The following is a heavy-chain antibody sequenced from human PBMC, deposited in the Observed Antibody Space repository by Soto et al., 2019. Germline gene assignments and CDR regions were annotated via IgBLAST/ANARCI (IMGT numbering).Heavy chain of an antibody. Sequence: QVQLVQSGAEVKKPGASVKVSCKASGYTFTGYYMHWVRQAPGQGLEGMGWINPNSGGTNYAQKFQGRHTRTRDTSISTGYMELSRLRSDDTAVYYCAGDQEDIVVVPAALVYGGQGPLVTVSS. J-gene: IGHJ4*02. D-gene: IGHD2-2*01. CDR3: AGDQEDIVVVPAALVY. CDR2: INPNSGGT. V-gene: IGHV1-2*02. CDR1: GYTFTGYY.